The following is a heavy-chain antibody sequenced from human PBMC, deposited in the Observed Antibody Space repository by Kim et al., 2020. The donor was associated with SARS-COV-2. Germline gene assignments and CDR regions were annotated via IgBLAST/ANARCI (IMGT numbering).Heavy chain of an antibody. D-gene: IGHD3-16*02. CDR3: AKDLTFGGVIVMPGDY. J-gene: IGHJ4*02. Sequence: SVKGRFTISRDNAKNSLYLQMNSLRAEDTALYYCAKDLTFGGVIVMPGDYWGQGTLVTVSS. V-gene: IGHV3-9*01.